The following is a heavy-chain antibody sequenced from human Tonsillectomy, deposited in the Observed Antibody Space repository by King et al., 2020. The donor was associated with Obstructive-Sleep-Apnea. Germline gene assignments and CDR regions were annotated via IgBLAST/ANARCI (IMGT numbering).Heavy chain of an antibody. CDR1: GYTFTSYE. V-gene: IGHV1-8*01. Sequence: QLVQSGAEVKKPGASVKVSCKASGYTFTSYEISWVRQATGQGLEWMGWMNPNTGNTGCAQKFQGRVTMTRNTSISTAYMELSSLRSEDTAVYYCARGPAGVHWNAPSPWFDSWGQGTLVTVSS. CDR3: ARGPAGVHWNAPSPWFDS. CDR2: MNPNTGNT. D-gene: IGHD1-1*01. J-gene: IGHJ5*01.